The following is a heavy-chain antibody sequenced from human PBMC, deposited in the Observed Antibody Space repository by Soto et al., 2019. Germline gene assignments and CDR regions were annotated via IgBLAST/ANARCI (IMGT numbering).Heavy chain of an antibody. CDR1: GFTVSSNY. V-gene: IGHV3-66*04. CDR3: ATHQTTRQMPYAFDI. CDR2: IYSGGST. Sequence: PGGSLRLSCAASGFTVSSNYMSWVRQAPGKGLEWVSVIYSGGSTYYADSVKGRFTISRDNSKNTLYLQMNSLRAEDTAVYYCATHQTTRQMPYAFDIWVQGTMVTGSS. J-gene: IGHJ3*02. D-gene: IGHD2-15*01.